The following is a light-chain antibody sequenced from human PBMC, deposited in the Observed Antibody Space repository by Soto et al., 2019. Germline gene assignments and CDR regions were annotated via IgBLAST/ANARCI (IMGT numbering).Light chain of an antibody. CDR2: GDS. J-gene: IGLJ2*01. Sequence: QSVLTQPPSASGTPGQRVTISCSGSNSNIGSNTVNWYQQLPGTAPKLLIYGDSQRPSGVPDRFSGSKSGTSASLAISGLQSEDEADFYCAAWDDSLNGVVFGGGTKVTVL. CDR1: NSNIGSNT. V-gene: IGLV1-44*01. CDR3: AAWDDSLNGVV.